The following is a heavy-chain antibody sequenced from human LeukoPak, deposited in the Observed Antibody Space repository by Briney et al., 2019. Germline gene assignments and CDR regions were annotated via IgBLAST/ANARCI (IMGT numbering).Heavy chain of an antibody. CDR3: ARHFVVVVAAQSGAFDI. J-gene: IGHJ3*02. Sequence: GESLQISCKASGYSFGNYWIGWVRQMPGKGLEWMGLIYPGDSDTRYSPSFQGQVTISADRSISTAYLQWSSLKASDTAMYYCARHFVVVVAAQSGAFDIWGQGTMVTVSS. CDR1: GYSFGNYW. CDR2: IYPGDSDT. V-gene: IGHV5-51*01. D-gene: IGHD2-15*01.